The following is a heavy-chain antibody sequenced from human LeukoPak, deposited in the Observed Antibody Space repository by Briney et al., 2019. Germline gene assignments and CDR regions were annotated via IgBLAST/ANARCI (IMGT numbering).Heavy chain of an antibody. CDR3: ARAIRGSAVDTGDR. D-gene: IGHD3-10*01. J-gene: IGHJ4*02. CDR2: IKNDGSEE. V-gene: IGHV3-7*01. CDR1: GFTFSSYW. Sequence: GGSLRLSCAASGFTFSSYWMRWVRQAPGKELEGVANIKNDGSEEYYVDSVKGRFTISRDNAKNSLFLQMNSLTVEDTAVYYCARAIRGSAVDTGDRWGQGNLVTVSS.